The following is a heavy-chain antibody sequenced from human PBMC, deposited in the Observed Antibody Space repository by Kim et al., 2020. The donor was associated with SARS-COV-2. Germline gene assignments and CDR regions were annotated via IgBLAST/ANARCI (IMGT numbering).Heavy chain of an antibody. D-gene: IGHD1-26*01. V-gene: IGHV3-23*01. CDR2: ISSSSVNT. CDR1: GFTFSNYA. CDR3: AKDRDEGELPSH. Sequence: GGSLRLSCAASGFTFSNYAMSWVRQAPGKGLDWVSSISSSSVNTYYADSVKGRFTISRDNSKNTLYLQMNSLRAEDTAVYYCAKDRDEGELPSHWGQGALVSVSS. J-gene: IGHJ4*02.